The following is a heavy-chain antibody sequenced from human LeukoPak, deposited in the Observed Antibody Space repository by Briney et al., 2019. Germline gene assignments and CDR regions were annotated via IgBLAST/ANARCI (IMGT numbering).Heavy chain of an antibody. CDR3: ARDQVYYYGMDV. CDR1: GGSFSGYY. CDR2: IYYSGST. V-gene: IGHV4-34*09. Sequence: SETLSLTCAVYGGSFSGYYWSWIRQPPGKGLEWIGYIYYSGSTYYNPSLKSRVTISVDTSKNQFSLKLSSVTAADTAVYYCARDQVYYYGMDVWGQGTTVTVSS. J-gene: IGHJ6*02.